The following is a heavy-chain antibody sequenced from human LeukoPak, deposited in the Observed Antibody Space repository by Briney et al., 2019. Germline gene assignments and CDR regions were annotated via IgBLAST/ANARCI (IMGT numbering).Heavy chain of an antibody. V-gene: IGHV3-23*01. CDR3: AKGQRGLRHQPHGRWFDP. Sequence: PGGSLRLSCAASGFTFSSFGMSWVRQAPGKGLEWVSAISSTGGTAYYADSVKGRFTISRDNSKNTLYLQMNSLRAEDTAIYYCAKGQRGLRHQPHGRWFDPWGQGTLVTVSS. D-gene: IGHD2-2*01. CDR2: ISSTGGTA. J-gene: IGHJ5*02. CDR1: GFTFSSFG.